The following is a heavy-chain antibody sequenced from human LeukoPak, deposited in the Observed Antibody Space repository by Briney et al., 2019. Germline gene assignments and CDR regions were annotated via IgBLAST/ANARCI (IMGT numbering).Heavy chain of an antibody. Sequence: SGGSLRLSCAASGFTFSSYGMHWVRQAPGKGLEWVAAISDDGSNKYYADFVKGRFTISRDNSKNTVYLQMNSLRAEDTAVYYCAKDLENYYDSSGYVDYWGQGTLVTVSS. V-gene: IGHV3-30*18. CDR2: ISDDGSNK. CDR3: AKDLENYYDSSGYVDY. J-gene: IGHJ4*02. CDR1: GFTFSSYG. D-gene: IGHD3-22*01.